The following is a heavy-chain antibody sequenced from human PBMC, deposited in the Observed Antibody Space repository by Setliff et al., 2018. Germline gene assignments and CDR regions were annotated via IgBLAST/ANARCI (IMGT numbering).Heavy chain of an antibody. V-gene: IGHV1-18*01. CDR2: ISAYNGKT. CDR1: GYTFASSG. J-gene: IGHJ4*02. D-gene: IGHD2-8*01. CDR3: ARASYCTNGWFCVGVSAFGGEQVSSFDY. Sequence: ASVKVSCKASGYTFASSGISWVRQAPGQGLEWMGWISAYNGKTNYAQKLQGRVTMTTDTSTSTAYMELRSLRSDDTAVYYCARASYCTNGWFCVGVSAFGGEQVSSFDYWGQGTLVTVSS.